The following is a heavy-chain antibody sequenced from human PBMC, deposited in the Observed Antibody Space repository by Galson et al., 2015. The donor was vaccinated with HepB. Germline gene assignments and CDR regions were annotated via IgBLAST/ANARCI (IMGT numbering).Heavy chain of an antibody. CDR2: ISTKRGNT. V-gene: IGHV1-18*01. D-gene: IGHD3-9*01. J-gene: IGHJ4*02. CDR1: GYTFNEYG. CDR3: ARDVDWALDY. Sequence: SVKVSCKASGYTFNEYGISWVRQAPGQGLEWMGWISTKRGNTKHAQNFQGRVTMTTETSTNTAYMELRSLGSADTAVYYCARDVDWALDYWGQGTLVTVSS.